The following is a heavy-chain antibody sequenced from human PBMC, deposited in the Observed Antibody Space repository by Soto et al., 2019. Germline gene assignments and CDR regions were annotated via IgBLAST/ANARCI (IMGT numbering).Heavy chain of an antibody. J-gene: IGHJ5*02. Sequence: QVQLVQSGAEVKKPWSSVKVSCKASGGTFSSYAISWVRQAPGQGLEWMGGIIPIFGTANYAQKFQGRVTITADESTSTAYMEMSSLRSEDTAVYYCSRRCIQQLLQYWFDPWGQGTLVTVSS. CDR1: GGTFSSYA. CDR3: SRRCIQQLLQYWFDP. CDR2: IIPIFGTA. V-gene: IGHV1-69*01. D-gene: IGHD6-13*01.